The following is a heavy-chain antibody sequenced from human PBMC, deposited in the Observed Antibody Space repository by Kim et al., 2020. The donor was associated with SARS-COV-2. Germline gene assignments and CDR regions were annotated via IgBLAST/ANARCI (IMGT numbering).Heavy chain of an antibody. CDR1: GFTFSSFW. J-gene: IGHJ4*02. Sequence: GGSLRLSFAASGFTFSSFWIHWVRQAPGKGLVWVSNIDNDGRTTTYADSVKGRFTITRDNAKNTVYLQLNSLRVDDTAVYYCVRGMPSYCGQGALVTVSS. CDR3: VRGMPSY. D-gene: IGHD2-2*01. CDR2: IDNDGRTT. V-gene: IGHV3-74*01.